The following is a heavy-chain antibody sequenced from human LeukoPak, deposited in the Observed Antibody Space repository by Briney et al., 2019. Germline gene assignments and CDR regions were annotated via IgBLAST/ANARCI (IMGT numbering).Heavy chain of an antibody. V-gene: IGHV3-30*18. D-gene: IGHD2-2*01. J-gene: IGHJ4*02. Sequence: GGSLRLSCAASGFTFNNYGMHWVRQAPGKGLEWVAVISYDGRNRHYPDSVKGRFTISRDISTDTLWLQMDSLRTEDTAVYYCAKGPLRGTAAAIDYWGQGTLVTVSS. CDR1: GFTFNNYG. CDR2: ISYDGRNR. CDR3: AKGPLRGTAAAIDY.